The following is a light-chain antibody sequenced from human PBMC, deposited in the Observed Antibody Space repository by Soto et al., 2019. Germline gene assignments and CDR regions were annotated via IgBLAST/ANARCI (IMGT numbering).Light chain of an antibody. CDR3: QQHNSWPPV. J-gene: IGKJ2*01. Sequence: EIVMTQSPATLSVSPGESATLSCRASQSVNSNLAWYQHKPGHSPRLLIYGSSTRVTGIPARFSGSGSGTEFTLTISSLQSEDFAIYYCQQHNSWPPVFGQGTKLEIK. V-gene: IGKV3-15*01. CDR2: GSS. CDR1: QSVNSN.